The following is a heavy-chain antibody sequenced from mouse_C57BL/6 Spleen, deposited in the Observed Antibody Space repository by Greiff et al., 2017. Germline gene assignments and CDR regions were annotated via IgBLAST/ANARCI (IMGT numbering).Heavy chain of an antibody. CDR1: GFTFSDYG. Sequence: EVQGVESGGGLVKPGGSLKLSCAASGFTFSDYGMHWVRQAPEKGLEWVAYISSGSSTIYYADTVKGRFTISRDNAKNTLFLQMTSLRSEDTAMYYCARSGYDYDDGYYFDYWGQGTTLTVSS. V-gene: IGHV5-17*01. J-gene: IGHJ2*01. CDR3: ARSGYDYDDGYYFDY. D-gene: IGHD2-4*01. CDR2: ISSGSSTI.